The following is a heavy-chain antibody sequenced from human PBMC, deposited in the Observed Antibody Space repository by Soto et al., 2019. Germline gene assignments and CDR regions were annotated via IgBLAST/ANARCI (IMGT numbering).Heavy chain of an antibody. CDR2: IGTRGRTI. Sequence: EVQLVESGGGLVQAGGSLRLFCAASGFTFSNYEMNWVRQAPGKGLEWVSYIGTRGRTIYYADSVKGRFTISRDNAKNSLYLQMNSLRAEDTAVYYCARDPAMYSGKFDYGLDVWGQGTTVTVSS. V-gene: IGHV3-48*03. D-gene: IGHD5-18*01. CDR1: GFTFSNYE. J-gene: IGHJ6*02. CDR3: ARDPAMYSGKFDYGLDV.